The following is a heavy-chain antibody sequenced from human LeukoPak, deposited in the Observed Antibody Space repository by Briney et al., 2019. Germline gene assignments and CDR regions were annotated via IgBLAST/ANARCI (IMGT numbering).Heavy chain of an antibody. D-gene: IGHD3-9*01. CDR2: INAKSGGT. CDR1: GYTFTGYY. J-gene: IGHJ4*02. CDR3: TRSSRYDIWTGYPY. Sequence: ASVKVSCKASGYTFTGYYMHWVRPAPGQGLEWMGWINAKSGGTNYAQKFQGRVTMTRDTSISTAYMELSRLRSDDTAVYYCTRSSRYDIWTGYPYWGQGTLVTVSP. V-gene: IGHV1-2*02.